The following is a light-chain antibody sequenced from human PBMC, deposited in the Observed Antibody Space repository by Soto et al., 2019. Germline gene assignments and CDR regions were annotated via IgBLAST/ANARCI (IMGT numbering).Light chain of an antibody. Sequence: IVLTQSPGTLSLSPGERATLSCRTSQSVNSRYLAWYQQRPGQAPRLLIYGASTRPTGIPDRFSGSGSGIDFTLTISSLEPEDFAVYYCQKYGSSPPFSFGPGTKVDTK. CDR3: QKYGSSPPFS. CDR2: GAS. J-gene: IGKJ3*01. CDR1: QSVNSRY. V-gene: IGKV3-20*01.